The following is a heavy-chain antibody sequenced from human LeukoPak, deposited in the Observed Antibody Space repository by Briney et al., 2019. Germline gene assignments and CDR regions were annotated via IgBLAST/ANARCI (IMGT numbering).Heavy chain of an antibody. CDR1: GFTFSSYA. D-gene: IGHD2-2*01. J-gene: IGHJ4*02. Sequence: PGGSLRLSCAASGFTFSSYAMSWVRQAPGKGLEWVSAISGSGGSTYYADSVKGRFTISRDNSKNTVYLQMNSLRAGDTAVYYCAREATSTSGWYIDYWGQGTLVTVSS. V-gene: IGHV3-23*01. CDR2: ISGSGGST. CDR3: AREATSTSGWYIDY.